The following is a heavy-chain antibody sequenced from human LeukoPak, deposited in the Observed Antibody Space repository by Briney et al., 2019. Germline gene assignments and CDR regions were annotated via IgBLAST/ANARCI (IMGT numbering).Heavy chain of an antibody. CDR1: GGTFSSYA. Sequence: ASVKVSCKASGGTFSSYAISWVRQAPGQGLEWMGRVIPLLGIANYAQKFQGRVTITADKSTSTAYMELSSLRSEDTAVYYCARVAYDYVWGSYRLDWFDPWGQGTLVTVSS. CDR2: VIPLLGIA. CDR3: ARVAYDYVWGSYRLDWFDP. V-gene: IGHV1-69*04. J-gene: IGHJ5*02. D-gene: IGHD3-16*02.